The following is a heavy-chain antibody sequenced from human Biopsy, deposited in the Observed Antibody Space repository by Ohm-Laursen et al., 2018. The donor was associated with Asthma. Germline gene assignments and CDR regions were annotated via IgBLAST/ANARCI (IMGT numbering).Heavy chain of an antibody. CDR2: IYYSGST. J-gene: IGHJ4*02. D-gene: IGHD2-2*01. CDR3: ARHDHRWDTYADF. Sequence: SQTLSLTCTVSGVSISSDYWSWIRQPPGKGLEWIGHIYYSGSTNYQPSLKSRVTISVDTSKNQFSLKLRSVTAADAAVYYCARHDHRWDTYADFWGQGTLVTVSS. CDR1: GVSISSDY. V-gene: IGHV4-59*01.